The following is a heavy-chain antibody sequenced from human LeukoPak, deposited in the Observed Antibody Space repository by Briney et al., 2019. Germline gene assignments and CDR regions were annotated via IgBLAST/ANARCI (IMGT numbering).Heavy chain of an antibody. Sequence: GGSLRLSCAASVFTFSSYWMHWVRQAPGKGLVWVSRINGDGSTSNYADSVKGRFTISRDNAKNTLYLQMNSLRAEDTAVYYCARASNRNSINFDYWGQGTLVTVSS. CDR2: INGDGSTS. V-gene: IGHV3-74*01. CDR1: VFTFSSYW. D-gene: IGHD1-1*01. CDR3: ARASNRNSINFDY. J-gene: IGHJ4*02.